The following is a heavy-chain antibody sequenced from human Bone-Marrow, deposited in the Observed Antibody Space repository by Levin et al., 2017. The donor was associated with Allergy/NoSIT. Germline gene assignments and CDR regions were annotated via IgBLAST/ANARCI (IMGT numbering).Heavy chain of an antibody. CDR2: MYHGGAT. Sequence: SETLSLTCTVSGSSISSGYYWGWIRQPPGKGLEWIGIMYHGGATHYNPSLKSRVTISVEDTSKNQFSLKLTSVTAADTAVDYCARGPGFIPDFFGSGGSVDYWGQGTLVTVSS. V-gene: IGHV4-38-2*02. D-gene: IGHD3-10*01. CDR1: GSSISSGYY. CDR3: ARGPGFIPDFFGSGGSVDY. J-gene: IGHJ4*02.